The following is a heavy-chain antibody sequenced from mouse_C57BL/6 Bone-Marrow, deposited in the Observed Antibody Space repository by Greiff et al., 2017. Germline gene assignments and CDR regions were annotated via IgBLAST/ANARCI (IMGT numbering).Heavy chain of an antibody. D-gene: IGHD1-1*01. CDR3: ARGGGSRNYAMDY. CDR2: IYPGSGNT. CDR1: GYTFTDYY. J-gene: IGHJ4*01. V-gene: IGHV1-76*01. Sequence: VQLQQSGAELVRPGASVKLSCKASGYTFTDYYINWVKQRPGQGLEWIARIYPGSGNTYYNEKFKGKATLTAEKSSSTAYMQLSSLTSEDSAVYFCARGGGSRNYAMDYWGQGTSVTVSS.